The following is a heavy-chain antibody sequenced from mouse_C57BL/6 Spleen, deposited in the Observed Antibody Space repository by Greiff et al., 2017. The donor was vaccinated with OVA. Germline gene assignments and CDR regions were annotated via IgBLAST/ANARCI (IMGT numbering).Heavy chain of an antibody. CDR2: INPGRGGT. Sequence: QVQLQQSGAELVRPGTSVKVSCKASGYAFTNYLIEWVKQRPGQGLEWIGVINPGRGGTNYNEKFKGKATLTADKSSSTAYMQRRSLTSEDSAVYGGARRRYEYGYAMDYWGQGTSVTVSS. V-gene: IGHV1-54*01. J-gene: IGHJ4*01. CDR1: GYAFTNYL. D-gene: IGHD2-4*01. CDR3: ARRRYEYGYAMDY.